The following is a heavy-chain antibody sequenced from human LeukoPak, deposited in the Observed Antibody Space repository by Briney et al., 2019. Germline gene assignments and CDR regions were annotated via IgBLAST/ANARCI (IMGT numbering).Heavy chain of an antibody. CDR2: MNQDGSER. Sequence: GGSLRLSCAASGFTFSSYWMSWVRQAPGKGLERVAHMNQDGSERYYVDSVRGRFTISRDNAKNSLYLQMNSLRAEDTAVYYCARGTPLNAHNWFDPWGQGTLVTVSS. CDR3: ARGTPLNAHNWFDP. CDR1: GFTFSSYW. D-gene: IGHD1-1*01. J-gene: IGHJ5*02. V-gene: IGHV3-7*01.